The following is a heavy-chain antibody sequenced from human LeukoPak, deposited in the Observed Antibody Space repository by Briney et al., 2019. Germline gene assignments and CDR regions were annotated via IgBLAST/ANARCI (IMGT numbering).Heavy chain of an antibody. Sequence: ASVTVSCKASGGTFSSYAISWVRQAPGQGLEWKGGIIPIFGTANYAQKFQGRVTITADESTSTAYMELSSLRSEDTAVYYCARGSSSGWPKNSYYFDYWGQGTLVTVSS. J-gene: IGHJ4*02. D-gene: IGHD6-19*01. CDR2: IIPIFGTA. CDR3: ARGSSSGWPKNSYYFDY. CDR1: GGTFSSYA. V-gene: IGHV1-69*01.